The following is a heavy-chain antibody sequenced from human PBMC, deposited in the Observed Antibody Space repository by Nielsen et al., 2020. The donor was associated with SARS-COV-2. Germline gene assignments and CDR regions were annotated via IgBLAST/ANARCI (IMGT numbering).Heavy chain of an antibody. V-gene: IGHV3-21*01. J-gene: IGHJ3*01. CDR1: GFTFSSYW. D-gene: IGHD5-18*01. CDR2: ITYSSRSI. CDR3: ARDREYTYDAFDL. Sequence: GESLKISCAASGFTFSSYWMNWVRQAPGKGLEWVSSITYSSRSIFYADSLKGRFTISRDNAKNSLYLQLNSLRAEDTAVYYCARDREYTYDAFDLWGQGTMVTVSS.